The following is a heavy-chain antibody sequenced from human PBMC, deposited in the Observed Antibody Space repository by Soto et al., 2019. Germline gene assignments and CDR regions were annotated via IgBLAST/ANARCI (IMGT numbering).Heavy chain of an antibody. CDR3: ARVEYCSGGSCPGVDY. V-gene: IGHV1-46*01. Sequence: ASVKVSCKASGYTFTSYYMHWVRQAPGQGLEWMGIINPSGGSTSYAQKFQGRVTMTRDTSTSTVYMELSSLRSEDTAVYYCARVEYCSGGSCPGVDYWGQGTLVTSPQ. D-gene: IGHD2-15*01. CDR1: GYTFTSYY. J-gene: IGHJ4*02. CDR2: INPSGGST.